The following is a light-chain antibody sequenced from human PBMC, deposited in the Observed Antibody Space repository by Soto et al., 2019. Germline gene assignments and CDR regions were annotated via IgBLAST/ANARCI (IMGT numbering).Light chain of an antibody. Sequence: DIQMTQSPSTLSASVGDRVTITCRASQSISSWLAWYQQKPGKAPKLLIYKASSLESGVPSRFSGSGSGTESTLTISSLHPDDFATYYCQQYNSYPYTFGQGTKLEIK. CDR1: QSISSW. J-gene: IGKJ2*01. CDR3: QQYNSYPYT. CDR2: KAS. V-gene: IGKV1-5*03.